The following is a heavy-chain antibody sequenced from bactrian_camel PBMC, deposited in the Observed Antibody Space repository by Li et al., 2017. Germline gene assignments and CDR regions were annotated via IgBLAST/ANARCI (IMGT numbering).Heavy chain of an antibody. CDR1: LYIYSSYC. J-gene: IGHJ2*01. CDR3: AADLRVDESRCRAGNWGRPPWDRSLEV. V-gene: IGHV3-3*01. D-gene: IGHD6*01. CDR2: HYTGTATT. Sequence: HVQLVESGGGSVQAGGSLRLSCEISLYIYSSYCMGWFRQAPGKDREAVAAHYTGTATTYVADSVKGRFAISQDNAKKTVYLQMSDLKPEDSAMYYCAADLRVDESRCRAGNWGRPPWDRSLEVWGQGTQVTVS.